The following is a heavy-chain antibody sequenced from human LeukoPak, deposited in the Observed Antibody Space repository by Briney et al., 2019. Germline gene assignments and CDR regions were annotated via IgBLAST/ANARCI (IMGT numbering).Heavy chain of an antibody. D-gene: IGHD2-2*01. CDR3: EREHLYQLLTALDY. J-gene: IGHJ4*02. V-gene: IGHV3-48*03. CDR1: GFTFSSYE. Sequence: GGSLRLSCAASGFTFSSYEMNWVRQAPGKGLEWVSYISSSGNTIYYADSVKGRFTISRDNAKNSLYLQMNSLRAEDTAVYYCEREHLYQLLTALDYWGQGTLVTVSS. CDR2: ISSSGNTI.